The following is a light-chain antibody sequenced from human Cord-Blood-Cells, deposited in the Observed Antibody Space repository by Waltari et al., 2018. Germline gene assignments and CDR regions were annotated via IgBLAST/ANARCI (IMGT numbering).Light chain of an antibody. J-gene: IGLJ2*01. Sequence: HSALTQPPSASGSPGQSVTIACTGTSSAGGGYNYVSWYQQHPGKAPKLMIYEVSKRPSGVPDRFSGSKSGNTASLTVSGLQAEDEADYYCSSYAGSNNLVFGGGTKLTVL. V-gene: IGLV2-8*01. CDR2: EVS. CDR3: SSYAGSNNLV. CDR1: SSAGGGYNY.